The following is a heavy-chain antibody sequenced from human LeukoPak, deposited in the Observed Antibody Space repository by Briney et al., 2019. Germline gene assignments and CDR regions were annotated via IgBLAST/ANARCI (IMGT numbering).Heavy chain of an antibody. D-gene: IGHD4-17*01. CDR3: ARASQDYGDNFDY. J-gene: IGHJ4*02. V-gene: IGHV3-48*03. CDR2: ISISSSST. CDR1: GFTFSSYE. Sequence: GGSLRLSCAASGFTFSSYEMNWIRRAPGMGLEWVSDISISSSSTKYADSVKGRFTISRDNARNSLFLQMSSLRVEDTALYYCARASQDYGDNFDYWGQGALVTVSS.